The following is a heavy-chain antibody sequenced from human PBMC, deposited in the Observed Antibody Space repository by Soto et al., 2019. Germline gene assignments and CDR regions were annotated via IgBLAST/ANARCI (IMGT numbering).Heavy chain of an antibody. Sequence: ASVKVACKASGGTFSSYTISWVRQAPGQGLEWMGRIIPILGIANYAQKFQGRVTITADKSTSTAYMELSSLRSEDTAVYYCARAHTVTVGFDYWGQGTLVTVSS. CDR3: ARAHTVTVGFDY. CDR2: IIPILGIA. J-gene: IGHJ4*02. CDR1: GGTFSSYT. D-gene: IGHD4-17*01. V-gene: IGHV1-69*02.